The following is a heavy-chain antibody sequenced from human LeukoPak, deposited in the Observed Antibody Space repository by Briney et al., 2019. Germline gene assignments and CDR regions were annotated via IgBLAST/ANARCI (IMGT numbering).Heavy chain of an antibody. V-gene: IGHV3-11*01. CDR2: ISSSGSTI. CDR1: GFTFSDYY. J-gene: IGHJ5*02. D-gene: IGHD6-19*01. Sequence: GGSLRLSCAASGFTFSDYYMSWIRQAPGKGLEWVSYISSSGSTIYYADSVKGRFTISRDNAKNSLYLQMNSLRAEDTAVYYCAIDRDGSGSYNWFVTWGEGTLVTVSS. CDR3: AIDRDGSGSYNWFVT.